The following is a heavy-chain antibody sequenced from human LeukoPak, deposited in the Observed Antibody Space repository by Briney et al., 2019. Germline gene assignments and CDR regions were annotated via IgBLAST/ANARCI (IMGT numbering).Heavy chain of an antibody. CDR2: ISSSSSTI. D-gene: IGHD2-2*02. V-gene: IGHV3-48*02. J-gene: IGHJ6*02. CDR1: GFTFSSYS. CDR3: ARGLGYCSSTSCYNYYYYGMDV. Sequence: PGGSLRLSCAASGFTFSSYSMNWVRQAPGKGLEWVSYISSSSSTIYYADSVKGRFTISRDNAKNSLYLQMNSLRDEDTAVYYCARGLGYCSSTSCYNYYYYGMDVWGQGTTVTVSS.